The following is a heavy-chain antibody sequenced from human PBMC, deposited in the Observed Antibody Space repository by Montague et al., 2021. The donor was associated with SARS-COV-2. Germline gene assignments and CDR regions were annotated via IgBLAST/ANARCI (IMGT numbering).Heavy chain of an antibody. D-gene: IGHD3-22*01. Sequence: TLSLTCTVSGGSISGGGYYWSWIRQHPGKGLEWIGYIYYSGSTYYNPSLRSRVTISVDTSKNQFSLKLSSATAADTAVYYCARVQGITMIVVVIGAFDIWGQGTMVTVSS. V-gene: IGHV4-31*03. CDR3: ARVQGITMIVVVIGAFDI. CDR2: IYYSGST. CDR1: GGSISGGGYY. J-gene: IGHJ3*02.